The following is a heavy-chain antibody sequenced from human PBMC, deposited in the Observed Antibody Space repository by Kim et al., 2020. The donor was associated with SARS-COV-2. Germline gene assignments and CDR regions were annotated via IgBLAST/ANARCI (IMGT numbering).Heavy chain of an antibody. CDR1: GFTFSAYD. J-gene: IGHJ3*02. CDR3: VRDRMGGAFDM. Sequence: GGSLRLSCATSGFTFSAYDMNWVRQAPGKGLEWLSFITRTSTTIFYADSVRGRFTISRDKAKNSLYLQMNRLRDEDTGLYYCVRDRMGGAFDMWGHGTMVTVSS. V-gene: IGHV3-48*02. D-gene: IGHD3-16*01. CDR2: ITRTSTTI.